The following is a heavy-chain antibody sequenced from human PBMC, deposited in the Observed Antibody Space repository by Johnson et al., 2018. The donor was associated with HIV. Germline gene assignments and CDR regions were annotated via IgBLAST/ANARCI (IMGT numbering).Heavy chain of an antibody. J-gene: IGHJ3*02. V-gene: IGHV3-30*03. Sequence: QEKLVESGGGVVQPGKSLTLSCVGSGLSFSNFGIHWVRQAPGKGPEWVAVISFDGNLKKYADSVKGRFTISRDNAKNTLYLQMNSLRAEDTAVYYCARRGYSSSGGAFDIWGQGTMVTVSS. CDR3: ARRGYSSSGGAFDI. D-gene: IGHD6-6*01. CDR2: ISFDGNLK. CDR1: GLSFSNFG.